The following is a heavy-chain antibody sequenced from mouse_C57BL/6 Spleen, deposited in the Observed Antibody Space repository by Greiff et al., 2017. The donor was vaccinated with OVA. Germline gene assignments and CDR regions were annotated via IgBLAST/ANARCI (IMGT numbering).Heavy chain of an antibody. CDR1: GYTFTSYW. Sequence: QVQLKESGAELATPGASVKLSCKASGYTFTSYWMHWLKQRPGQGPAWIGYIHPSCGYTKYNQKFKDKATLTADKFSSTAYMQLSRLTYEDSAVYYCAKLGLRRRDLYAMDYWGQGTSVTVSS. J-gene: IGHJ4*01. CDR3: AKLGLRRRDLYAMDY. D-gene: IGHD2-4*01. CDR2: IHPSCGYT. V-gene: IGHV1-7*01.